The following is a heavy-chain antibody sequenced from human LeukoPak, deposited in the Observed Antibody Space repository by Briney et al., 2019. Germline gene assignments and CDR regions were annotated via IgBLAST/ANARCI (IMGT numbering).Heavy chain of an antibody. D-gene: IGHD3-10*01. V-gene: IGHV5-51*01. CDR3: ARLYSSYGLLLLWFGESNWFDP. Sequence: GESLKISCKGSGYNFTNYWIGWVRQMPGKGLEWMGIIYPGDSDTTYSPSFQGQVTISADKSISTAYLQWSSLKASDTAMYYCARLYSSYGLLLLWFGESNWFDPWGQGTLVTVSS. CDR1: GYNFTNYW. J-gene: IGHJ5*02. CDR2: IYPGDSDT.